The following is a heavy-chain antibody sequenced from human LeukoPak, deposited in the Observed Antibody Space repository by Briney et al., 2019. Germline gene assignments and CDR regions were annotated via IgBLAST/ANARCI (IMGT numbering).Heavy chain of an antibody. D-gene: IGHD3-10*01. CDR3: VEGIFDY. V-gene: IGHV3-23*01. CDR2: ISGSGHTT. CDR1: GFTFSSYW. Sequence: GGSLRLSCAASGFTFSSYWMSWVRQAPGKGLEWVSDISGSGHTTNYADSVKGRFSISRDNSKTTLYLQMSSLRVEDTAVYYCVEGIFDYWGQGTLVTVSS. J-gene: IGHJ4*02.